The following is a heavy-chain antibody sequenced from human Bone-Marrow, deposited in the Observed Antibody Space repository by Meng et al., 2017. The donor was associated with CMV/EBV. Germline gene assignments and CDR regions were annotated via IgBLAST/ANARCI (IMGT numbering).Heavy chain of an antibody. J-gene: IGHJ6*02. V-gene: IGHV3-74*01. CDR3: ARDPSYGYYDFWSGYSGMDV. CDR2: INSDGSST. Sequence: GSLRLSCAASGFTFSSYWMHWVRQAPGKGLVWVSRINSDGSSTSYADSVKGRFTISRDNAKNTLYLQMNSLRAEDTAVYYCARDPSYGYYDFWSGYSGMDVWGQGTTVTVSS. D-gene: IGHD3-3*01. CDR1: GFTFSSYW.